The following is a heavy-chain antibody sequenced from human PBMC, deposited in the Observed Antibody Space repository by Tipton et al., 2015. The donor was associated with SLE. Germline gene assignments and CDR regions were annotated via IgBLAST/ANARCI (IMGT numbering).Heavy chain of an antibody. V-gene: IGHV4-59*07. CDR1: GGSISSYY. CDR2: VYYAGS. CDR3: ARSTTTMNLPRFDF. Sequence: TLSLTCTVSGGSISSYYWSWIRQPPGKGLEWIGYVYYAGSNYNPSLKSRVILSVDTSKNQFSLRLSSVTAADTAVYFCARSTTTMNLPRFDFWGLGTLVTVSS. D-gene: IGHD4-17*01. J-gene: IGHJ4*02.